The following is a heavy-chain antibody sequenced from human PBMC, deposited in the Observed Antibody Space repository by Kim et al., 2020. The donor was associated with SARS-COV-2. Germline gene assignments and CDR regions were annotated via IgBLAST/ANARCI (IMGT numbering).Heavy chain of an antibody. D-gene: IGHD2-2*01. CDR2: TYYRSKWYN. J-gene: IGHJ3*02. CDR1: GDSVSSNSAA. Sequence: SQTLSLTCAISGDSVSSNSAAWNWIRQSPSRGLEWLGRTYYRSKWYNDYAVSVKSRITINPDTSKNQFSLQLNSVTPEDTAVYYCARRTPGVVPAAMGDAFDIWGQGTRVTVSS. V-gene: IGHV6-1*01. CDR3: ARRTPGVVPAAMGDAFDI.